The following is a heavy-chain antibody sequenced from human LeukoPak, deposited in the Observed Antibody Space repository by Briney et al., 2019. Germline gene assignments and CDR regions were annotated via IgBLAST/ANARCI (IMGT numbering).Heavy chain of an antibody. J-gene: IGHJ4*02. CDR2: ISGSGGST. CDR1: GFTFDDYA. V-gene: IGHV3-23*01. CDR3: AKVPNSRLLLQIDY. Sequence: GGSLRLSCAASGFTFDDYAMSWVRQAPGKGLEWVSAISGSGGSTYYADSVKGRFTISRDNSKNTLYLQMNSLRAEDTAVYYCAKVPNSRLLLQIDYWGQGTLVTVSS. D-gene: IGHD2-15*01.